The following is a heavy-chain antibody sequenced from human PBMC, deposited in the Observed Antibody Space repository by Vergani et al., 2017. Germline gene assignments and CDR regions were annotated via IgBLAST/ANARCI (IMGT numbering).Heavy chain of an antibody. Sequence: EVELVESGGGLVQPGWSLRLSCAASGFTFNEYWMHWARQVPGKGLVWVSGMNGDGDTISYADSVKGRFTISRDNAKNTLFLQMNSLRAEDTAVYYCARARKXRFGVVWENWFDPWGQGTLVTVSS. CDR1: GFTFNEYW. D-gene: IGHD3-3*01. CDR3: ARARKXRFGVVWENWFDP. CDR2: MNGDGDTI. J-gene: IGHJ5*02. V-gene: IGHV3-74*01.